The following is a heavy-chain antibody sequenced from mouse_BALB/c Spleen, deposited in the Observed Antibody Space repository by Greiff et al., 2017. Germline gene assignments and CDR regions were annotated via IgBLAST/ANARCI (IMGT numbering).Heavy chain of an antibody. CDR2: INSNGGST. V-gene: IGHV5-6-3*01. CDR1: GFTFSSYG. CDR3: ARVGDGMDY. Sequence: EVQLVESGGGLVQPGGSLKLSCAASGFTFSSYGMSWVRQTPDKRLELVATINSNGGSTYYPDSVKGRFTISRDNAKNTLYLQMSSLKSEDTAMYYCARVGDGMDYWGQGTSVTVSS. J-gene: IGHJ4*01.